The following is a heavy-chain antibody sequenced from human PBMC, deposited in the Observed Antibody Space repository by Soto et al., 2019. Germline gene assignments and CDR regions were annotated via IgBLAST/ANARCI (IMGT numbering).Heavy chain of an antibody. D-gene: IGHD3-3*01. J-gene: IGHJ4*02. CDR3: TKHRHPDGIWSFDC. Sequence: QLLESGGNLVQPGGSLRLSCAAAGFTFSTYTMSWVRQAPGKGPEWVAGFYGGGSTSTFYADSVKGRFTISRDNSKNMLFLHMNSLRAEETAVYYWTKHRHPDGIWSFDCWGQGPLVTVSS. CDR1: GFTFSTYT. V-gene: IGHV3-23*01. CDR2: FYGGGSTST.